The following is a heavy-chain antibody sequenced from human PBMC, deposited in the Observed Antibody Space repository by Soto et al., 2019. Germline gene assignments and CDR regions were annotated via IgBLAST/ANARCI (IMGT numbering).Heavy chain of an antibody. CDR2: MQPSSGRT. Sequence: ASVKVSCKASGYSFTSLDINWVRQTTGQGLEWMGWMQPSSGRTGYAQKFQGRVTMTRDTSINTAYMELSSLASDDTAFYYCARGVTAGVDYWGQGTLVTVSS. D-gene: IGHD1-26*01. CDR3: ARGVTAGVDY. CDR1: GYSFTSLD. V-gene: IGHV1-8*01. J-gene: IGHJ4*02.